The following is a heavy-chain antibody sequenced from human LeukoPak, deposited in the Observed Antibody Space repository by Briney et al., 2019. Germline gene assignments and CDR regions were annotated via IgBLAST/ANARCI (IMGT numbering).Heavy chain of an antibody. CDR2: INPSGGST. Sequence: ASVKVSCKASGYTFTSYYMHWVRQAPGQGLEWMGIINPSGGSTSYAQKFQGRVTMTRDTSTSTVYMELSSLRSEDTAVYYCARGSRSNPLNIVVVFRNDWTLDYWGQGTLVTVSS. D-gene: IGHD2-2*01. J-gene: IGHJ4*02. CDR3: ARGSRSNPLNIVVVFRNDWTLDY. V-gene: IGHV1-46*01. CDR1: GYTFTSYY.